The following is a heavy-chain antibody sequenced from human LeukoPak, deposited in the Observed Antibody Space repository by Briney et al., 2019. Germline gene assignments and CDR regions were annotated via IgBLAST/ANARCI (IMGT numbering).Heavy chain of an antibody. CDR1: GRSFSGYY. J-gene: IGHJ5*02. CDR3: ARAVIVVAAATQRNWFDP. CDR2: INHSGIT. V-gene: IGHV4-34*01. D-gene: IGHD2-15*01. Sequence: SETLSLTCAVYGRSFSGYYWTWIRQTPGKGLEWIGEINHSGITDYNPSLRSRVTISVDTSKNQFSLKLSSVTAADTAIYYCARAVIVVAAATQRNWFDPWGQGTVVTVSS.